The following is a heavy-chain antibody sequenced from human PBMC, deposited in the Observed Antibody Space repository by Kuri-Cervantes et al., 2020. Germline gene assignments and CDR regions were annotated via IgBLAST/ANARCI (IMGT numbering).Heavy chain of an antibody. CDR3: ARTPQAKSLDWLKGVVNVPSLFDP. D-gene: IGHD3-9*01. V-gene: IGHV4-61*01. Sequence: SETLSLTCTVSGGSVSSGSYYWSWIRQPPGKGLEWIGYIYYSGSTNYNPSLKSRVTISVDTSKNQFSLKLSSVTAADTAVYYCARTPQAKSLDWLKGVVNVPSLFDPWGQGTLVTDSS. J-gene: IGHJ5*02. CDR2: IYYSGST. CDR1: GGSVSSGSYY.